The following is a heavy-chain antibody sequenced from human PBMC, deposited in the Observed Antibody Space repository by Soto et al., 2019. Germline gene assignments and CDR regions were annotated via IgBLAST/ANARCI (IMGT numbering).Heavy chain of an antibody. CDR1: GFTFSDYY. D-gene: IGHD5-18*01. Sequence: QVQLVESGGGLVKPGGSLRLSCAASGFTFSDYYMSWIRQAPGKGLEWVSYISSSGSTIYYADSVKGRFTISRDNAKNTLYQQMNSMRAEDTAVYCCGKRGYRYGHVDYWGQGTLVTVSS. J-gene: IGHJ4*02. V-gene: IGHV3-11*01. CDR2: ISSSGSTI. CDR3: GKRGYRYGHVDY.